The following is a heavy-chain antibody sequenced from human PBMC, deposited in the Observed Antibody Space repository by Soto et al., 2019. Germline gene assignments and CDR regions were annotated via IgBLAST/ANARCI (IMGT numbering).Heavy chain of an antibody. CDR3: AKSSGKSHPESRVFEF. CDR1: GFTFSNYA. D-gene: IGHD3-10*01. J-gene: IGHJ4*02. V-gene: IGHV3-23*01. Sequence: PGGSLRLSCSASGFTFSNYAMTCVRQAPGEGLEWVAVITNDGGDTLHADSVKGRFTIFRDNSKDTLYFKMISLRAEDTAMYYCAKSSGKSHPESRVFEFWGQGTRLTVSS. CDR2: ITNDGGDT.